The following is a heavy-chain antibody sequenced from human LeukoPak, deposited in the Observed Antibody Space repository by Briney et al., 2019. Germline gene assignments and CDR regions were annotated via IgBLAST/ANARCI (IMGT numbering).Heavy chain of an antibody. J-gene: IGHJ4*02. CDR2: ISSSSSYI. CDR1: GFTFSSYS. V-gene: IGHV3-21*01. Sequence: GGSLRLSCAASGFTFSSYSMNWVRQAPGKGLEWVSSISSSSSYIYSADSLKGRFTISRDNAKNSLYLQMNNLRAEDTAVYYCARLLRWGAFDIWGQGTLVTVSS. CDR3: ARLLRWGAFDI. D-gene: IGHD3-9*01.